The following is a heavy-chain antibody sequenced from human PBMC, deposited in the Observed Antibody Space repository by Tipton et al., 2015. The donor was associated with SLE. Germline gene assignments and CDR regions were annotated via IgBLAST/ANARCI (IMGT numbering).Heavy chain of an antibody. Sequence: TLSLTCTVSGGSISTSSYYWGWIRQPPGKGLEWHGSIYYRGSTYYNPSLKSRVTISVDTSKNQFSLKLSSVTAADTAVYYCATPSTTLGGSGWHWGQGTLVTVSS. CDR2: IYYRGST. V-gene: IGHV4-39*07. CDR3: ATPSTTLGGSGWH. D-gene: IGHD2-15*01. J-gene: IGHJ4*02. CDR1: GGSISTSSYY.